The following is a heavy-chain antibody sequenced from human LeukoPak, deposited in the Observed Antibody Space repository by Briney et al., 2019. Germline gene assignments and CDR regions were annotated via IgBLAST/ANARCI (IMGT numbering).Heavy chain of an antibody. J-gene: IGHJ4*02. CDR2: IYYSGST. CDR1: GGSISSSYY. CDR3: ARLEAEYFSSSWWY. Sequence: SETLSLTCTVSGGSISSSYYWGWIRQPPGRGLEWIGSIYYSGSTYYNPSLKSRLTISVDTSKNQFSLKLSSVTAADTAVYYCARLEAEYFSSSWWYWGQGTLVTVSS. D-gene: IGHD6-13*01. V-gene: IGHV4-39*01.